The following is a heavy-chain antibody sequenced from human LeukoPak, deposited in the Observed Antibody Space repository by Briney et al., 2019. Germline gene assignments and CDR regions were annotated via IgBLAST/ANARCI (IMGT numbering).Heavy chain of an antibody. CDR2: ISYDGSNK. CDR1: GFTFSSYG. Sequence: GGSLRLSCAASGFTFSSYGMHWVRQAPGKGLEWVAVISYDGSNKYYADSVKGRFTISRDNSKNTLYLQMNSLRAEDTAVYYCAKEGVVVVAATNNYYYYGMDVWGQGTTVTVSS. CDR3: AKEGVVVVAATNNYYYYGMDV. J-gene: IGHJ6*02. D-gene: IGHD2-15*01. V-gene: IGHV3-30*18.